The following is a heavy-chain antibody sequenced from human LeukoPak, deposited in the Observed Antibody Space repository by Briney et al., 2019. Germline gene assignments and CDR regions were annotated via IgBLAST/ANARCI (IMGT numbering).Heavy chain of an antibody. CDR3: AKVSGTYYFDAFDI. D-gene: IGHD1-26*01. Sequence: GGSLRLSCAASGFTVRRKYMTWVRQAPGKGLEWVSSISDSGDSTYYADSVKGRFTISRDNSKNTLYLQMNSLRAEDTAVYYCAKVSGTYYFDAFDIWGQGTMVTVSS. CDR1: GFTVRRKY. J-gene: IGHJ3*02. V-gene: IGHV3-23*01. CDR2: ISDSGDST.